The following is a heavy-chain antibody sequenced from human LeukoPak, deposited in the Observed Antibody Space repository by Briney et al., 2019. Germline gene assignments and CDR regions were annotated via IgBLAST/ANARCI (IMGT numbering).Heavy chain of an antibody. CDR1: GGSINNGGYY. J-gene: IGHJ5*02. V-gene: IGHV4-30-4*01. Sequence: PSETLSLTCTVSGGSINNGGYYWSWIRQHPGKGLEWIGYIYYSGSSYYNPSLKSRVTISVDTSKNQFSLKLSSVTAADTAVYYCARDYGDYSPWFDPWGQGTLVTVSS. CDR3: ARDYGDYSPWFDP. CDR2: IYYSGSS. D-gene: IGHD4-17*01.